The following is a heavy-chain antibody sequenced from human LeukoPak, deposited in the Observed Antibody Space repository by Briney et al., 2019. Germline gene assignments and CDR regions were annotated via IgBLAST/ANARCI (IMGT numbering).Heavy chain of an antibody. CDR2: INPSGGST. V-gene: IGHV1-46*01. D-gene: IGHD5-12*01. CDR1: GYTFTSYY. Sequence: ASVKVSCKASGYTFTSYYMHWVRQAPRQGLEWVGIINPSGGSTSYAQKFQGRVTMTRDTSTNTVYMELSSLRSEDTAVYYCARGIEWLRYLEYWGQGTLVTVSS. J-gene: IGHJ4*02. CDR3: ARGIEWLRYLEY.